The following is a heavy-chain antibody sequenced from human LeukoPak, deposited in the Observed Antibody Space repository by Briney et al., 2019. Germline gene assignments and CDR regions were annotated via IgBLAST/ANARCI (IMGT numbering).Heavy chain of an antibody. D-gene: IGHD3-16*01. J-gene: IGHJ5*02. V-gene: IGHV4-4*02. CDR1: GGSISSSKW. Sequence: SETLSLTCAVSGGSISSSKWWSWVRQPPGKGLEWIGEIYHSGSTNYNSSLKSRVTISVDKSKNQFSLNLNSVTAADTAVYYCARKEYDSPNWFDPWGQGTLVTVSS. CDR2: IYHSGST. CDR3: ARKEYDSPNWFDP.